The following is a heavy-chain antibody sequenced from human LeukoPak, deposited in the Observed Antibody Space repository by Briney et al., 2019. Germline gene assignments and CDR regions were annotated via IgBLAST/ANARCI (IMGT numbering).Heavy chain of an antibody. V-gene: IGHV1-2*02. J-gene: IGHJ4*02. D-gene: IGHD2-2*02. CDR3: ARDRFRVVPAAIPDY. CDR1: GYTFTGYY. Sequence: VSVKVSCKASGYTFTGYYMHWVRQAPGQGLEWMGWINPNSGGTNYAQKFQGRVTMTRDTSISTAYMELSRLRSDDTAVYYCARDRFRVVPAAIPDYWGQGTLVTVSS. CDR2: INPNSGGT.